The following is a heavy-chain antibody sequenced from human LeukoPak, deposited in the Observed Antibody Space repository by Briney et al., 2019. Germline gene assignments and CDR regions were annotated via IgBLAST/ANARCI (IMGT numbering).Heavy chain of an antibody. CDR1: GGSISSGGYY. Sequence: ETLSLTCTVSGGSISSGGYYWSWIRQHPGKGLEWIGYIYYTGTTNYNPSLKSRVTISVDTSKNQFSLKLNSVTAADTAVYYCARGPWIQLWPYFDYWGQGTLVSVSS. J-gene: IGHJ4*02. D-gene: IGHD5-18*01. CDR2: IYYTGTT. CDR3: ARGPWIQLWPYFDY. V-gene: IGHV4-61*08.